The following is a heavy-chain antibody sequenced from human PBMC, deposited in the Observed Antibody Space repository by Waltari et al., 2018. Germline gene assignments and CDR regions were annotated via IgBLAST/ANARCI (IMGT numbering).Heavy chain of an antibody. Sequence: QVQLQESGPGLVKPSETLSLTCAVSGYSISSGYYWGWIRQPPGKGLEGIGSIYHSGSTYYNPSIKSRVTISVDTSKNQFSLKLSSVTAADTAVYYCARLVAGPANWFDPWGQGTLVTVSS. CDR1: GYSISSGYY. V-gene: IGHV4-38-2*01. D-gene: IGHD6-19*01. J-gene: IGHJ5*02. CDR2: IYHSGST. CDR3: ARLVAGPANWFDP.